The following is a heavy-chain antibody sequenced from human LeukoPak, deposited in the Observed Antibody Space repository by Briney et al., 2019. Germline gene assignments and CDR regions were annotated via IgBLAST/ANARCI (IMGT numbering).Heavy chain of an antibody. CDR1: GGSISSSSYY. Sequence: SETLSLTCTVSGGSISSSSYYWGWIRQPPGKGLEWIGSIYYSGSTYYNPSLKSRVTISVDTSKNQFSLKLSSVTAADTAVYYCARLKATRSYYGSGSYYSDYWGQGTLVTGSS. CDR2: IYYSGST. CDR3: ARLKATRSYYGSGSYYSDY. V-gene: IGHV4-39*01. J-gene: IGHJ4*02. D-gene: IGHD3-10*01.